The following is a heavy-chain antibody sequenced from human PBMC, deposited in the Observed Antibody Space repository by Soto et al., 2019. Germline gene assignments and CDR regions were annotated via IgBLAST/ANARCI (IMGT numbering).Heavy chain of an antibody. J-gene: IGHJ5*02. CDR1: GFTFSSYA. D-gene: IGHD2-2*01. V-gene: IGHV3-23*01. CDR2: ISGSGGST. Sequence: EVQLLESGGGLVQPGGSLRLSCAASGFTFSSYAMSWVRQAPGKGLEWVSAISGSGGSTYYADSVKGRFTISRDNSKNTLYLQMNSLRAEDTAVYYCAKNNMGLQRVPAAPGGVRFDPWGQGTLVTVSS. CDR3: AKNNMGLQRVPAAPGGVRFDP.